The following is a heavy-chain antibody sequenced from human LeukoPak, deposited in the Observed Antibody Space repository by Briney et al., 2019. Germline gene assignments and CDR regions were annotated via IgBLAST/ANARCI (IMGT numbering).Heavy chain of an antibody. CDR1: GASISSGDYY. Sequence: SETLSLTCTVSGASISSGDYYWHWIRQPPGKGLEWIGYIYDSGSTYFNPSLKSRVIISVDTSKNQFSLNLTSVTAADTAVYYCVRAQVIPRAFDIWAQGTMVTVSS. V-gene: IGHV4-30-4*01. CDR2: IYDSGST. J-gene: IGHJ3*02. CDR3: VRAQVIPRAFDI.